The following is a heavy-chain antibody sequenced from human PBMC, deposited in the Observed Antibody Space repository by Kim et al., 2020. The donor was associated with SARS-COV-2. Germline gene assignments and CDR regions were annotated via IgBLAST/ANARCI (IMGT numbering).Heavy chain of an antibody. CDR2: INPNSGGT. J-gene: IGHJ4*02. CDR1: GYTFTGYY. V-gene: IGHV1-2*02. D-gene: IGHD1-26*01. CDR3: ARVGLLGWELLYYFDY. Sequence: ASVKVSCKASGYTFTGYYMHWVRQAPGQGLEWMGWINPNSGGTNYAQKFQGRATMTRDTSISTAYMAVSRLRSDDTPVYYCARVGLLGWELLYYFDYWGQGTLVTVSS.